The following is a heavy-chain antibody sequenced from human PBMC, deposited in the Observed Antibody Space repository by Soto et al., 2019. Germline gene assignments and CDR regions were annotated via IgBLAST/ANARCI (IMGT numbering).Heavy chain of an antibody. CDR2: IWADGSRQ. Sequence: QVQLVESGGGVIQPGKSLRLSCSASGFAFSTYAMHWVRQAPGKGLEWVAVIWADGSRQFYADSVKGRFTVSRDNSQNTLFLQMNSLRVDDTALYCCVGGIGYWGLGEYWGQGTLVTVSS. CDR3: VGGIGYWGLGEY. CDR1: GFAFSTYA. V-gene: IGHV3-33*08. D-gene: IGHD3-3*01. J-gene: IGHJ4*02.